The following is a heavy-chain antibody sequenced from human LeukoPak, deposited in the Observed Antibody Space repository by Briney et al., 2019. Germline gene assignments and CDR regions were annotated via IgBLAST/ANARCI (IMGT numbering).Heavy chain of an antibody. CDR1: GFTFDDYG. J-gene: IGHJ4*02. Sequence: PGGSLRLSCAASGFTFDDYGMSWVRQAPGKGLEWVSGINWNGGSAGYADSVKGRFTISRDNAKNSLYLQMNSLRAGDTALYYCARERTYYYDSNPDYFDYWGQGTLVTVSS. CDR2: INWNGGSA. CDR3: ARERTYYYDSNPDYFDY. V-gene: IGHV3-20*04. D-gene: IGHD3-22*01.